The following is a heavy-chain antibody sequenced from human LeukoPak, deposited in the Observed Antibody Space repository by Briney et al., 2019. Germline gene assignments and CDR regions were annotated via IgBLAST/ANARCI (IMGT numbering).Heavy chain of an antibody. CDR2: INHSGST. CDR3: ARRTIVVVPAASNWFDP. CDR1: GGSFSGYY. Sequence: SETLSLTCAVYGGSFSGYYWNWIRQPPGKGLEWIGEINHSGSTNYNPSLKSRVTISVDTSKNQFSLKLSSVTAADTAVYYCARRTIVVVPAASNWFDPWGQGTLVTVSS. V-gene: IGHV4-34*01. D-gene: IGHD2-2*01. J-gene: IGHJ5*02.